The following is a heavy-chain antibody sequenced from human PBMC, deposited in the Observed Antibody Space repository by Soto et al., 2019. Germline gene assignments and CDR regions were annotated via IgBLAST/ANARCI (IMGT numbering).Heavy chain of an antibody. D-gene: IGHD2-15*01. V-gene: IGHV3-48*03. CDR2: ISSSGSTI. CDR3: ARDSQIVPGYCSGGSCYLLYYYYYGMDV. Sequence: PGGSLRLSCAASGFTFSSYEMNWVRQAPGKGLEWVSYISSSGSTIYYADSVKGRFTISRDNAKNSLYLQMNSLRAEDTAVYYCARDSQIVPGYCSGGSCYLLYYYYYGMDVWGQGTTVTVSS. J-gene: IGHJ6*02. CDR1: GFTFSSYE.